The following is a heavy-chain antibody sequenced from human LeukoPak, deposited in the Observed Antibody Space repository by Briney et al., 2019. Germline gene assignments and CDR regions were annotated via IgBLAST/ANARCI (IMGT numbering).Heavy chain of an antibody. CDR1: DGSINSYY. D-gene: IGHD5-12*01. Sequence: SETLSLTCSVSDGSINSYYWNWIRQPPGKGLEWIGSLYSGRTTYYNPSLNRRATISVVTSKNQFSLQLNSLTAADTAVYYCVRHDGRGGATMGALDSWGQGSPVTVSS. CDR2: LYSGRTT. V-gene: IGHV4-59*05. J-gene: IGHJ4*02. CDR3: VRHDGRGGATMGALDS.